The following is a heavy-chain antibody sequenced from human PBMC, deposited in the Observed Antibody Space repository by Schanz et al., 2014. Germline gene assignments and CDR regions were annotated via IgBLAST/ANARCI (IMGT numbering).Heavy chain of an antibody. Sequence: EVQLLESGGALEQPGGSLRLSCAASGITFSDYAMSWVRQAPGKGLEWVSTIASGGSHRFYADSVTGRFTISGDNSKNTLFLQMNSLRVEDTAIYYCAKIWKAHHLTGRPGWSDGMDVWCQGTTV. D-gene: IGHD3-3*01. CDR2: IASGGSHR. J-gene: IGHJ6*02. CDR3: AKIWKAHHLTGRPGWSDGMDV. V-gene: IGHV3-23*01. CDR1: GITFSDYA.